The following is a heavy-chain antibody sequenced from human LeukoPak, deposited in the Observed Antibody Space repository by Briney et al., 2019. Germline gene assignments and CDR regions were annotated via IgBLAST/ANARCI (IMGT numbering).Heavy chain of an antibody. CDR1: GGSFSGYY. V-gene: IGHV4-34*01. D-gene: IGHD4-17*01. CDR3: ARSRSDYADYYYYYMDV. J-gene: IGHJ6*03. CDR2: INHSGST. Sequence: SETLSFTCAVYGGSFSGYYWSWIRQPPGKGLEWIGEINHSGSTNYNPSLKSRVTISVDTSKNQFSLKLSSVTAADTAVYYCARSRSDYADYYYYYMDVWGKGTTVTISS.